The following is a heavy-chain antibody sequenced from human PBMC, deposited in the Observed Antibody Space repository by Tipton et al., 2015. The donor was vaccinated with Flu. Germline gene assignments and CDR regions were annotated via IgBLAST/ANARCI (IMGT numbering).Heavy chain of an antibody. CDR1: GGSINRYY. J-gene: IGHJ4*02. CDR3: ASGNFYDSSGYFAF. Sequence: GLVKPSETLSLTCNVSGGSINRYYWSWIRQSVGKGPEWIGRTHTNGNTNYNSSFGSRLTMSVDTSKSQFSMTLTSVTVADTAVYYCASGNFYDSSGYFAFWCQGILVTVSS. D-gene: IGHD3-22*01. CDR2: THTNGNT. V-gene: IGHV4-4*07.